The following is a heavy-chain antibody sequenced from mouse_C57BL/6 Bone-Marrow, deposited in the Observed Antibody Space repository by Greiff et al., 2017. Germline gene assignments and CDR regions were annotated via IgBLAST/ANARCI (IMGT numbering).Heavy chain of an antibody. V-gene: IGHV5-6*01. D-gene: IGHD1-1*01. CDR3: ASPAVVAHYYAMDY. CDR1: GFTFSSYG. CDR2: ISSGGSYT. J-gene: IGHJ4*01. Sequence: EVKVVESGGDLVKPGGSLKLSCAASGFTFSSYGMSWVRQTPDKRLEWVATISSGGSYTYYPDSVKGRFTISRDNAKNTLYLQMSSLKSEDTAMYDCASPAVVAHYYAMDYWGQGTSVTVSS.